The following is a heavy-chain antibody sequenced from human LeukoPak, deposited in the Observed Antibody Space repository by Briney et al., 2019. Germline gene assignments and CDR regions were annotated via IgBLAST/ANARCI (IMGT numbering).Heavy chain of an antibody. D-gene: IGHD6-13*01. Sequence: TSETLSLTCTVSGGSISSYYWSWIRQPPGKGLEWIGYIYYSGSTNYNPSLKSRVTISVDTSKNQFSLKLSSVTAADTAVYYCAREPRGQQLVLYYYYYGMDVWGQGTTVTVSS. CDR3: AREPRGQQLVLYYYYYGMDV. CDR1: GGSISSYY. J-gene: IGHJ6*02. V-gene: IGHV4-59*12. CDR2: IYYSGST.